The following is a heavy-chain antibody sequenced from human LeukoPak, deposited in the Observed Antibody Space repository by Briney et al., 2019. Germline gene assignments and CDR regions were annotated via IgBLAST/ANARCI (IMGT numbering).Heavy chain of an antibody. CDR3: AREAAYCSGGSCRYYYMDV. Sequence: PSETLSLTCTVSGGSISSSRDYWAWLRQPPGKGLEGLGSIYHSGSTYYNPSLRRRVTISVDTSKNHFSLKLSSVTAADTAVYYCAREAAYCSGGSCRYYYMDVWGTGTTVTVSS. J-gene: IGHJ6*03. V-gene: IGHV4-39*02. CDR2: IYHSGST. CDR1: GGSISSSRDY. D-gene: IGHD2-15*01.